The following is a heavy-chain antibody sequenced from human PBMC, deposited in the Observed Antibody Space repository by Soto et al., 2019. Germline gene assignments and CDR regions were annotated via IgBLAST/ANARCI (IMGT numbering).Heavy chain of an antibody. CDR2: ISNDGSEK. D-gene: IGHD6-19*01. V-gene: IGHV3-30*03. CDR3: ATHVFDTGWELAIDA. Sequence: QVQLVESGGGVVQPGRSLRLSCAASGFTFRTYGMHWVRQAPGKGLEWVAVISNDGSEKYFADSVKGRFAISRYNTKNTLILKKNSLSFVVTEVGYWATHVFDTGWELAIDAWGQVNLVGVSS. CDR1: GFTFRTYG. J-gene: IGHJ1*01.